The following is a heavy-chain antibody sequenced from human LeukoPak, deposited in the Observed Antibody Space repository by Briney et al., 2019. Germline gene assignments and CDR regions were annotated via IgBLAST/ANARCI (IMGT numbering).Heavy chain of an antibody. Sequence: GRSLRLSCAASGFTFDDYAMHWVRQGPGKGLEWVSGISWNSGSIGYADSVKGRFTISRDNAKNSLYLQMNSLRAEDTALYYCAKDIHIAVAGTGFDYWGQGTQVTVSS. CDR2: ISWNSGSI. D-gene: IGHD6-19*01. V-gene: IGHV3-9*01. CDR3: AKDIHIAVAGTGFDY. J-gene: IGHJ4*02. CDR1: GFTFDDYA.